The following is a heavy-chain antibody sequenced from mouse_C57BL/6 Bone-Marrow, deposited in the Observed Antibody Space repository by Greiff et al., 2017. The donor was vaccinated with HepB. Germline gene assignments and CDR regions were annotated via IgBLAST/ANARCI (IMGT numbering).Heavy chain of an antibody. Sequence: EVHLVESGGGLVQPGGSLKLSCAASGFTFSDYGMAWVRQAPRKGPEWVAFISNLAYSIYYAATVTGRFTISRENAKNTLYLEMSSLRSEDTAMYYCARHRGGYDWYFDVWGTGTTVTVSS. CDR1: GFTFSDYG. J-gene: IGHJ1*03. CDR3: ARHRGGYDWYFDV. CDR2: ISNLAYSI. D-gene: IGHD2-2*01. V-gene: IGHV5-15*01.